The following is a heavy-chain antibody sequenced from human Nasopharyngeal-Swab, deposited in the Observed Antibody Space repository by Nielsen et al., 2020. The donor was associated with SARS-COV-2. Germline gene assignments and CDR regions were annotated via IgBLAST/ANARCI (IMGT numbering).Heavy chain of an antibody. CDR2: MSNDSYVI. J-gene: IGHJ5*02. CDR3: ERDAGWGGKYGSKWFDP. V-gene: IGHV3-11*04. CDR1: GFIFSYQY. Sequence: GESLKISCAASGFIFSYQYMSWIRQAPGKGLEWLSYMSNDSYVIKYADSVKGRFTVSRDNAKNSLYLQMNSLTPEDTAMYYCERDAGWGGKYGSKWFDPWGQGTLVTVSS. D-gene: IGHD1-26*01.